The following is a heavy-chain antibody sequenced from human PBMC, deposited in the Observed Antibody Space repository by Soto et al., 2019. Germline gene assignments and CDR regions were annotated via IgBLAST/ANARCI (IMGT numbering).Heavy chain of an antibody. V-gene: IGHV4-59*01. Sequence: MASETLSLTCTVSGGSISSYYWSWIRQPPGKGLEWIGYIYYSGSTNYNLSLKSRVTISVDTSKNQFSLKLSSVTAADTAVYYCARASIAARPFYYYGMDVWGHGTTVTVSS. D-gene: IGHD6-6*01. J-gene: IGHJ6*02. CDR3: ARASIAARPFYYYGMDV. CDR1: GGSISSYY. CDR2: IYYSGST.